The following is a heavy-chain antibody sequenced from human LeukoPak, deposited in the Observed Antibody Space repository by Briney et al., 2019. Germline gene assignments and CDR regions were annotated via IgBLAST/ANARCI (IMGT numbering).Heavy chain of an antibody. J-gene: IGHJ4*02. V-gene: IGHV3-20*04. CDR3: AKEGVRRGDFDY. CDR2: INWNGGST. Sequence: GGSLRLSCIASGFTFDDYGMNWVRQGPGKGLEWVSGINWNGGSTGYADSVKGRFTISRDNAKNSLYLQMNSLRAEDTALYYCAKEGVRRGDFDYWGQGTLVTVSS. CDR1: GFTFDDYG. D-gene: IGHD3-10*01.